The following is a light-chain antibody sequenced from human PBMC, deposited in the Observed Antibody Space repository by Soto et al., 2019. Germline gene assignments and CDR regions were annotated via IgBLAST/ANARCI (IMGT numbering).Light chain of an antibody. Sequence: DIQMTQSPSTLSASVGDGVTITCRASQSISDWLAWYQQKPGKAPKLLIYKASSLESGFPSRFSGSGSGTEFTLTITSLQPDDFATYYCQQYNSYPWTFGQGTRLEIK. J-gene: IGKJ1*01. CDR2: KAS. CDR3: QQYNSYPWT. CDR1: QSISDW. V-gene: IGKV1-5*03.